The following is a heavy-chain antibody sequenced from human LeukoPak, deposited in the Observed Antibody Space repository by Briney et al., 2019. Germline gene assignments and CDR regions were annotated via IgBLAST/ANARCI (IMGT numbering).Heavy chain of an antibody. CDR1: GFTFSYW. J-gene: IGHJ4*02. CDR3: AKDISLGFRWSTFDF. D-gene: IGHD6-13*01. Sequence: AGGSLRLSCVASGFTFSYWMSWVRQAPGKGLEWVSGISWNSGSIGYADSVKGRFTISRDNAKNSLYLQMNSLRAEDTAFYYCAKDISLGFRWSTFDFWGQGTLVTVSS. V-gene: IGHV3-9*01. CDR2: ISWNSGSI.